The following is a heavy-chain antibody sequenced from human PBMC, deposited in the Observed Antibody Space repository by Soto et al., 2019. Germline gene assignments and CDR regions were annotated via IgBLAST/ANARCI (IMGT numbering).Heavy chain of an antibody. D-gene: IGHD2-2*01. CDR2: ISLYSDGT. J-gene: IGHJ5*02. CDR1: GYTFTSYG. CDR3: ARVVPGAEAWFGP. V-gene: IGHV1-18*01. Sequence: ASVKVSCKASGYTFTSYGISWVRQAPGQGLEWMGWISLYSDGTNYAQKFQGRVSMTTDTSTTTAYMELRSLRSDDTAVYYCARVVPGAEAWFGPWGQGTLVTVSS.